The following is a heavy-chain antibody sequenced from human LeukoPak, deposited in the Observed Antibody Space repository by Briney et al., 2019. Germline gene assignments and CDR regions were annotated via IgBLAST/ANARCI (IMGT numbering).Heavy chain of an antibody. V-gene: IGHV1-46*01. D-gene: IGHD1-26*01. CDR2: INPSGGST. CDR3: ARGNRIVGATKDFDY. J-gene: IGHJ4*02. Sequence: ASVKVSCKASGYTFTSYYMHWVRQAPGQGLEWMGIINPSGGSTSYAQKFQGRVTMTRDTSTSTVYMELSSLRSEDTAAYYCARGNRIVGATKDFDYWGQGTLVTVSS. CDR1: GYTFTSYY.